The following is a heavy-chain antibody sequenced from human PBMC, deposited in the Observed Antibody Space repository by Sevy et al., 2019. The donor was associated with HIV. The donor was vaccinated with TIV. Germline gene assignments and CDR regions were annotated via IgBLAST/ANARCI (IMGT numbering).Heavy chain of an antibody. CDR2: LNQDGSEK. CDR3: AIEARRSVVN. D-gene: IGHD6-6*01. CDR1: GFTFSAYW. Sequence: GGSLRLSCAASGFTFSAYWMAWVRQAPGKGLEWVANLNQDGSEKYPVDSVKGRFTISRDNAKNSLYLQMNSVRVEDTGIYYWAIEARRSVVNWGRGTMVTVSS. J-gene: IGHJ3*01. V-gene: IGHV3-7*01.